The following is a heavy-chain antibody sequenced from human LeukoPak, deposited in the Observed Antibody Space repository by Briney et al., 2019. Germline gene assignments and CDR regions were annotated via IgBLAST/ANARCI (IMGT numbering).Heavy chain of an antibody. J-gene: IGHJ4*02. CDR1: GFPFNDYA. Sequence: SGRSLRLSCAASGFPFNDYAMHWVRQAPGKGLEWVSGISWNSDSMVYGDSVKGRFTISRDNAKNTLYLQMNSLRAEDTAVYYCAKVGLRLAPRGRIDYWGQGTLATVSS. CDR3: AKVGLRLAPRGRIDY. CDR2: ISWNSDSM. D-gene: IGHD3-16*01. V-gene: IGHV3-9*01.